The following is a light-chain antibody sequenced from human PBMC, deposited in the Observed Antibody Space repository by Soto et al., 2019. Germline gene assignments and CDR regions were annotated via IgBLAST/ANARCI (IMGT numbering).Light chain of an antibody. V-gene: IGLV2-14*01. J-gene: IGLJ1*01. CDR2: EVS. CDR3: SSYSISTAYL. CDR1: SSDVGGYDY. Sequence: SVLTQAAAVSGCPGQSITISCTGTSSDVGGYDYVSWYQLHPGKAPKLMVFEVSNRPSGVSYRFSGSKSGNTASLTISGLQAEDEADYFCSSYSISTAYLFGTGTKVTVL.